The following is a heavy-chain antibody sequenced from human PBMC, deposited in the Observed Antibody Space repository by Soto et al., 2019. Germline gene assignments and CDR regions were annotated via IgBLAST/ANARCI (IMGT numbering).Heavy chain of an antibody. J-gene: IGHJ5*02. CDR3: ARDAFGYCSSTSCYMVSWFDP. D-gene: IGHD2-2*02. Sequence: ASVKVSCKAPGYTFTSYAMHWVRQAPGQRLEWMGWINAGNGNTKYSQKFQGRVTITRDTSASTAYMELSSLRSEDTAVYYCARDAFGYCSSTSCYMVSWFDPWGQGTLVTVSS. V-gene: IGHV1-3*01. CDR2: INAGNGNT. CDR1: GYTFTSYA.